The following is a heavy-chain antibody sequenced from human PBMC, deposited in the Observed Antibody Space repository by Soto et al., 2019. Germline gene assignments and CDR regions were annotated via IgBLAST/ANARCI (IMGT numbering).Heavy chain of an antibody. D-gene: IGHD2-15*01. V-gene: IGHV3-23*01. CDR1: GFTFSTYA. CDR3: AKRGYCSGGNCYGDYFQH. Sequence: EVHLLESGGGLVQPGGSLRLSCAASGFTFSTYAMTWVRQAPGRGLEWVSTISGSGGSTYNADSVKGRFTISRDNSKNTLYLQMNSLRGEDTAIYYCAKRGYCSGGNCYGDYFQHWGQGTLVTVSS. J-gene: IGHJ1*01. CDR2: ISGSGGST.